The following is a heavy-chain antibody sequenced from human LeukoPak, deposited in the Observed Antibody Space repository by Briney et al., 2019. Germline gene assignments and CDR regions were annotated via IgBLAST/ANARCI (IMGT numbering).Heavy chain of an antibody. D-gene: IGHD5-12*01. CDR3: ARGGDSGYDLGWFDP. CDR2: IYHSGST. CDR1: GGSISSYY. Sequence: PSETLSLTCIVSGGSISSYYWSWIRQPPGKGLEWIGYIYHSGSTNYNPSLKSRVTISVDTSKNQFSLKLSSVTAADTAVYYCARGGDSGYDLGWFDPWGQGTLVTVSS. V-gene: IGHV4-59*01. J-gene: IGHJ5*02.